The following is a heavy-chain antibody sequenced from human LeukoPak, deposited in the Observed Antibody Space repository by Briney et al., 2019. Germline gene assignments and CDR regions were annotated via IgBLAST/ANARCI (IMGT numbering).Heavy chain of an antibody. J-gene: IGHJ4*02. V-gene: IGHV3-64D*09. Sequence: GGSLRLSCSASGFSFSNYAMHWVRQAPGKGLEYVSGISSDGGSTYNADSVKGGFTISRDNSKNTLYLQMSSLRAEDTAVDYCVTDRSGSGSFDYWGQGTLVTVSS. CDR1: GFSFSNYA. CDR3: VTDRSGSGSFDY. CDR2: ISSDGGST. D-gene: IGHD3-10*01.